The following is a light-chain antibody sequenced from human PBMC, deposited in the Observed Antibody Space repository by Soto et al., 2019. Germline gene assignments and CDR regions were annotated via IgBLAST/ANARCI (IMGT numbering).Light chain of an antibody. CDR3: SSYTSTRTPYV. V-gene: IGLV2-14*01. CDR1: SSDVGGYNY. J-gene: IGLJ7*01. Sequence: QSVLTQPASVSGSPGQSITISCTGTSSDVGGYNYVSWYQHHPGKAPKLMIYEVSNRPSGVSNRFSASKSGNTASLTISGLQAEDEADYYCSSYTSTRTPYVFGSGTQLTVL. CDR2: EVS.